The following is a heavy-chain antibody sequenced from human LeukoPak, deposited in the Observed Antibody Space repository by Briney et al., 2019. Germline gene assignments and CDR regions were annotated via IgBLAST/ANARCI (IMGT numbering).Heavy chain of an antibody. J-gene: IGHJ5*02. Sequence: SETLSLTCTVSGGSTSSSSYYWGWIRQPPGKGLEWIGSIYYSGSTYYNPSLKSRVTISVDTSKNQFSLKLSSVTAADTAVYYCARVVYDFWSGYYSGWFDPWGQGTLVTVSS. CDR3: ARVVYDFWSGYYSGWFDP. D-gene: IGHD3-3*01. V-gene: IGHV4-39*07. CDR1: GGSTSSSSYY. CDR2: IYYSGST.